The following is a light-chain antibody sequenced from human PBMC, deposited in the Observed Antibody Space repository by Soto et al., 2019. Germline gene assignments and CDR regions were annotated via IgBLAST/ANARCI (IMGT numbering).Light chain of an antibody. CDR1: QSILYSSNNKNY. Sequence: DIVMTQSPDSLAVSLGERATINCKSSQSILYSSNNKNYLGWYQQRPGQPXKXXISWASTRDSGVPDRFSGSVSGADLTINICSLQPEDGEVYDCQQYYNSPITFGQGTRLEN. CDR2: WAS. J-gene: IGKJ5*01. V-gene: IGKV4-1*01. CDR3: QQYYNSPIT.